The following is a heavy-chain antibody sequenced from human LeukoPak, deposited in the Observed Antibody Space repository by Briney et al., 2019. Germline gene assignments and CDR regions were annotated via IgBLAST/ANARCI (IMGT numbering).Heavy chain of an antibody. Sequence: ASVKVSCKASGGTFSSYAISWVRQAPGQGLEWMGGIIPIFGTANYAQKFQGRVTITADESTSTAYMELSSLRSEDTAVYYCARDITMVRGVITAFDYWRQGTLVTVSS. D-gene: IGHD3-10*01. CDR3: ARDITMVRGVITAFDY. J-gene: IGHJ4*02. CDR2: IIPIFGTA. V-gene: IGHV1-69*01. CDR1: GGTFSSYA.